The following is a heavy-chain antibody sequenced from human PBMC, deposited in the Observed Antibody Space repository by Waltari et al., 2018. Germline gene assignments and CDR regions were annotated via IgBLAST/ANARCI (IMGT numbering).Heavy chain of an antibody. CDR3: ARLRSGWRIDY. D-gene: IGHD6-19*01. J-gene: IGHJ4*02. CDR1: GFTFSSYA. V-gene: IGHV3-23*01. Sequence: EVQLLESGGGLVQPGGSLSLSCAASGFTFSSYAMAWVRQAPGKGLEWVSVISGTGSSTYYAGSVKGHFTISRDNSNNTLYLQMNSLRAVATAIYYCARLRSGWRIDYWGQGTLVTVSS. CDR2: ISGTGSST.